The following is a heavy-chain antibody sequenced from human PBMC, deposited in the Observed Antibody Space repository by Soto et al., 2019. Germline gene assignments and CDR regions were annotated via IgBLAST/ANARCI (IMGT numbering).Heavy chain of an antibody. CDR3: ARGLNGYLHYFDY. CDR2: MNPNSGNT. V-gene: IGHV1-8*01. D-gene: IGHD5-18*01. J-gene: IGHJ4*02. Sequence: ASVKVSCKAAGYTFTSYDINWVRQATGQDFEWMGWMNPNSGNTAYAQKFQGRVTMTRDTPKSTAYMELSSLRSEDTAVYYCARGLNGYLHYFDYWGQGTLVTVSS. CDR1: GYTFTSYD.